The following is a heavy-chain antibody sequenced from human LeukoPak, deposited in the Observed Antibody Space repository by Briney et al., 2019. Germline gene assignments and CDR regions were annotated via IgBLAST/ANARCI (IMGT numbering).Heavy chain of an antibody. CDR3: ARDEGHSGYDSGDNWFDP. CDR1: GGSISSYY. J-gene: IGHJ5*02. V-gene: IGHV4-59*01. CDR2: IYYSGST. D-gene: IGHD5-12*01. Sequence: PSETLSLTCTVSGGSISSYYWSWIRQPPGKGLEWIGYIYYSGSTNYNPSLKSRVTISVDTSKNQFSLKLGSVTAADTAVYYCARDEGHSGYDSGDNWFDPWGQGTLVTVSS.